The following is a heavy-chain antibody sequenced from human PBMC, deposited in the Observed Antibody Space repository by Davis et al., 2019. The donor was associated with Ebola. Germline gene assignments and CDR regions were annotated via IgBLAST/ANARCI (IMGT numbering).Heavy chain of an antibody. V-gene: IGHV4-31*03. CDR3: ASLDYYGMDV. CDR2: IYYSGST. Sequence: MPSETLSLTCTVSGGSISSGGYYWSWIRQHPGKGLEWIGYIYYSGSTYYNPSLKSRVTISVDTSKNQFSLKLSSVTAADTAMYYCASLDYYGMDVWGQGTTVTVSS. CDR1: GGSISSGGYY. J-gene: IGHJ6*02.